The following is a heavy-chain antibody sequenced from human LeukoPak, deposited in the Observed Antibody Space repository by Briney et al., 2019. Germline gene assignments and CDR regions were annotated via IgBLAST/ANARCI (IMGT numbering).Heavy chain of an antibody. Sequence: SETLSLTCTVSGGSINDLYFTWIRQPPGKGLEWLGYVYHSGSTNYNPSLESRVSISLDASKNQLSLRLTSVTAADTAIYYCARILKDEYLMPRGGFDVWGRGTKVTVSS. CDR3: ARILKDEYLMPRGGFDV. CDR1: GGSINDLY. J-gene: IGHJ3*01. V-gene: IGHV4-59*11. D-gene: IGHD2/OR15-2a*01. CDR2: VYHSGST.